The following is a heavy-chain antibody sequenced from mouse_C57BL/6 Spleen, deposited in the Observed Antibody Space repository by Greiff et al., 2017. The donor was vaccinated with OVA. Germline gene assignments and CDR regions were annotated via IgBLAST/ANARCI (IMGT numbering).Heavy chain of an antibody. CDR1: GYSITSGYY. D-gene: IGHD2-5*01. CDR2: ISYDGSN. Sequence: EVKLEESGPGLVKPSQSLSLTCSVTGYSITSGYYWNWIRQFPGNKLEWMGYISYDGSNNYNPSLKNRISITRDTSKNQFFLKLNSVTTEDTATYYCARRSNNWYFDVWGTGTTVTVSS. CDR3: ARRSNNWYFDV. J-gene: IGHJ1*03. V-gene: IGHV3-6*01.